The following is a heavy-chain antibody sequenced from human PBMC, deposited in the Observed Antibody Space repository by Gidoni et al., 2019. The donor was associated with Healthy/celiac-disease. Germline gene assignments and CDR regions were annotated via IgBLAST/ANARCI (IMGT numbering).Heavy chain of an antibody. J-gene: IGHJ4*02. D-gene: IGHD3-10*01. CDR3: AKGVGITMVRGAYFDY. CDR1: GFTFSSYA. CDR2: ISGSGGST. V-gene: IGHV3-23*01. Sequence: EVQLLESGGGLVQPGGSLRLSCAASGFTFSSYAMSWVRQAPGKVLEWVSAISGSGGSTYYADSVKGLFTISRDNSKNTLYLQMNSLRAEDTAVYYCAKGVGITMVRGAYFDYWGQGTLVTVSS.